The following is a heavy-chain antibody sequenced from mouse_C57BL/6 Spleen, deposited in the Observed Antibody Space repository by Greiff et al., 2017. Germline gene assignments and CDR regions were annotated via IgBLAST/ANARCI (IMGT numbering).Heavy chain of an antibody. D-gene: IGHD2-5*01. CDR2: IDPSDSYT. J-gene: IGHJ3*01. V-gene: IGHV1-50*01. CDR3: ARDDSNPAWFAY. Sequence: QVQLQQPGAELVKPGASVKLSCKASGYTFTSYWMQWVKQRPGQGLEWIGEIDPSDSYTNYNQKFKGKATLTVDTSSSTAYMQLSSLTSEDSAVYYCARDDSNPAWFAYWGQGTLVTVYA. CDR1: GYTFTSYW.